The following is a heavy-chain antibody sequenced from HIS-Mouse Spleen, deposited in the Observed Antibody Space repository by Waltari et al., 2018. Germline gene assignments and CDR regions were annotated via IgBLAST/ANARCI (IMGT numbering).Heavy chain of an antibody. CDR1: GYTFTGYY. J-gene: IGHJ3*02. Sequence: QVQLVQSGAEVKKPGASVKVSCKASGYTFTGYYMHWVRQAPGQGLDWMGWINPNSGGTNDAQQFQGRVTMTRDTSISTAYMELGRLGSDDTAVYYCARDGVTGLGIRDAFDIWGQGTMVTVSS. CDR2: INPNSGGT. V-gene: IGHV1-2*02. D-gene: IGHD7-27*01. CDR3: ARDGVTGLGIRDAFDI.